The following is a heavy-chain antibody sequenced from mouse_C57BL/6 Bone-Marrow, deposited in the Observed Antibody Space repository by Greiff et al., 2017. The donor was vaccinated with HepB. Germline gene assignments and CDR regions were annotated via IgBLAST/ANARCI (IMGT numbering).Heavy chain of an antibody. CDR2: IDPETGGT. Sequence: QVQLQQSGAELVRPGASVTLSCKASGYTFTDYEMHWVKQTPVHGLEWIGAIDPETGGTAYNQKFKGKARLTADKSSSTAYMDLRSLTSEDSAVYYCTRVTTANWYFDVWGTGTTVTVSS. J-gene: IGHJ1*03. CDR1: GYTFTDYE. CDR3: TRVTTANWYFDV. D-gene: IGHD1-2*01. V-gene: IGHV1-15*01.